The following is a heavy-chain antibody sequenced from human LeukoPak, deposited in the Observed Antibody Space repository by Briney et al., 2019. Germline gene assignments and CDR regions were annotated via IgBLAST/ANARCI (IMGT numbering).Heavy chain of an antibody. J-gene: IGHJ5*02. CDR1: GFTFSSYS. Sequence: GGSLRLSCAASGFTFSSYSMNWVRQAPGKGLEWVSSITSSNSYIYYTDSVKDRFTISRDNAKNSVYLQMNSLRAEDTAIYYCTRDQNFYGSGRGFDPWGQGTLVTVSS. CDR2: ITSSNSYI. CDR3: TRDQNFYGSGRGFDP. D-gene: IGHD3-10*01. V-gene: IGHV3-21*01.